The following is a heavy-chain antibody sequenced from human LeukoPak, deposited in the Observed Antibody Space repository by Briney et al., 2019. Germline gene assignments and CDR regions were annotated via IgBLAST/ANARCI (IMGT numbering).Heavy chain of an antibody. CDR1: GFTFSDYY. V-gene: IGHV3-11*01. D-gene: IGHD3-10*01. CDR2: ISSSGSTI. CDR3: ARGYSGSYTDDYYFDY. Sequence: SGGSLRLSCAASGFTFSDYYMSWIRQAPGKGLEWVSYISSSGSTIYYADSVKGRFTISRDNAKNSLYLQMNSLRAEDTAVYYCARGYSGSYTDDYYFDYWGQGTLVTVSS. J-gene: IGHJ4*02.